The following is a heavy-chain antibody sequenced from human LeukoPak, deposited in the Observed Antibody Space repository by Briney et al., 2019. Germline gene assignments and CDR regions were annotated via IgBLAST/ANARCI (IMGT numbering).Heavy chain of an antibody. Sequence: GGSLRLSCAASGFTFSSYAMSWVRQAPGKGLEWVGRIKSKTDGGTTDYAAPVKGRFTISRDDSKNTLYLQMNSLKTEDTAVYYCTTGRRIAVAGTSPLTTHWGQGTLVTVSS. J-gene: IGHJ4*02. D-gene: IGHD6-19*01. V-gene: IGHV3-15*01. CDR2: IKSKTDGGTT. CDR1: GFTFSSYA. CDR3: TTGRRIAVAGTSPLTTH.